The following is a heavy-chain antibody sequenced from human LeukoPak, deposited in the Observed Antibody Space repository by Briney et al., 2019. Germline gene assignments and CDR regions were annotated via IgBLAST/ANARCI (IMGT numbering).Heavy chain of an antibody. V-gene: IGHV3-30-3*01. CDR1: GFTFSSYA. CDR2: ISYDGSNK. D-gene: IGHD2-15*01. CDR3: ARSIVVVVAATPEVPGY. J-gene: IGHJ4*02. Sequence: GRSLRLSCAASGFTFSSYAMHWVRQAPGKGLEWVAVISYDGSNKYYADSVKGRFTISRDNSKNTLYLQMNSLRAEDTAVYYCARSIVVVVAATPEVPGYWGQGTLVTVSS.